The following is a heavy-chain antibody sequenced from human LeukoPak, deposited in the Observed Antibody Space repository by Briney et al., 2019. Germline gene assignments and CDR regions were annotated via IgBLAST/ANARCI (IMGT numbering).Heavy chain of an antibody. CDR3: ARGYDSPPYYYGSGSPPDY. CDR2: VNTNTGNP. V-gene: IGHV7-4-1*02. J-gene: IGHJ4*02. D-gene: IGHD3-10*01. CDR1: GYTFTSYA. Sequence: ASVKVSCTASGYTFTSYAMNWVRQAPGQGLEWMGWVNTNTGNPTYAQGFTGRFVFSLDTSVSTAYLQISSLKAEDTAVYYCARGYDSPPYYYGSGSPPDYWGQGTLVTVSS.